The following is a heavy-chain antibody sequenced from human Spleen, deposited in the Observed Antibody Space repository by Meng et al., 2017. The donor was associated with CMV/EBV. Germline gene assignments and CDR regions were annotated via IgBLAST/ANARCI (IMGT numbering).Heavy chain of an antibody. CDR3: ARAVGYYYDSSGYYYDY. CDR1: GSFSGYY. J-gene: IGHJ4*02. CDR2: INHSGST. V-gene: IGHV4-34*01. Sequence: GSFSGYYWSWIRQPPGKGLEWIGEINHSGSTNYNPSLKSRVTISVDTSKNQFSLKLSSVTAADTAVYYCARAVGYYYDSSGYYYDYWGQGTLVTVSS. D-gene: IGHD3-22*01.